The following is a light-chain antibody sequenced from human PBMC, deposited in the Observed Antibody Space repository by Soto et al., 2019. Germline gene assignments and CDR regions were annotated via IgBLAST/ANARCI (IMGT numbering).Light chain of an antibody. Sequence: EIVMTQSPATLSVSPGGRATLSCRASQSVSSNLAWYQQKPGQAPRLLIYGASTRATGIPARFSGSGSGTEFTLTISSLQSEDFAVYYCQQYNNWPPIFGPGTRLEI. CDR2: GAS. J-gene: IGKJ5*01. V-gene: IGKV3-15*01. CDR1: QSVSSN. CDR3: QQYNNWPPI.